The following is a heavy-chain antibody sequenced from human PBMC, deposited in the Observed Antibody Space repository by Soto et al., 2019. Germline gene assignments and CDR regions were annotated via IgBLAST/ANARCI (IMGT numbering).Heavy chain of an antibody. Sequence: SETLSLTCTVSGGSIRTYYWNWIRQPPGKGLEWIGYMYYGGSTNYNPSLKSRVTVSGDTSKNDFSLKLSSVTAADTAVYYCERLGGYYQALDSCGQGTLVTVSS. D-gene: IGHD3-22*01. CDR2: MYYGGST. CDR3: ERLGGYYQALDS. V-gene: IGHV4-59*08. CDR1: GGSIRTYY. J-gene: IGHJ4*02.